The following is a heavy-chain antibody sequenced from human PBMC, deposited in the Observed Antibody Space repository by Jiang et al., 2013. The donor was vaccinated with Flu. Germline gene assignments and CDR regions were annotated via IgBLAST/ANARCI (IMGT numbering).Heavy chain of an antibody. Sequence: QLLESGGGLVQPGGSLRLSCAASGFTFSSYEMNWVRQAPGKGLEWVSYISSSGSTIYYADSVKGRFTISRDNAKNSLYLQMNSLRAEDTAVYYCARGSGSYGYFQHWGQGTLVTVSS. CDR2: ISSSGSTI. D-gene: IGHD1-26*01. V-gene: IGHV3-48*03. CDR3: ARGSGSYGYFQH. J-gene: IGHJ1*01. CDR1: GFTFSSYE.